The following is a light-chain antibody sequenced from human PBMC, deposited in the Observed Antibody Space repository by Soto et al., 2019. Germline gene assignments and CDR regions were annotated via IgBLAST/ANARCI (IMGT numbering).Light chain of an antibody. CDR3: QQRSDSPPLT. Sequence: EVVLTQSPATLSLSPGDRATLSCRASQSVFGYLAWYQHKPGQAPRLLIYDAYKRATGVPARFSGSGSETDFSFIISSLEPEDFAVYYCQQRSDSPPLTFGGGTKVEIK. CDR1: QSVFGY. V-gene: IGKV3-11*01. J-gene: IGKJ4*01. CDR2: DAY.